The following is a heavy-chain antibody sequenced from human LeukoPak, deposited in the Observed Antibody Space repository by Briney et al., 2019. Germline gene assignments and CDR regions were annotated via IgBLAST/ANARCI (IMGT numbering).Heavy chain of an antibody. CDR1: GFTVSSNY. V-gene: IGHV3-53*01. D-gene: IGHD6-13*01. J-gene: IGHJ6*02. CDR2: IYSGGST. Sequence: GGSLRLSCAASGFTVSSNYMSWVRQAPGKGLEWVSGIYSGGSTYYADSVKGRFTISRDNSKNTLYLQMNSLRAEDTAVYYCARDKIAAAGTDYYYGMDVWGQGTTVTVSS. CDR3: ARDKIAAAGTDYYYGMDV.